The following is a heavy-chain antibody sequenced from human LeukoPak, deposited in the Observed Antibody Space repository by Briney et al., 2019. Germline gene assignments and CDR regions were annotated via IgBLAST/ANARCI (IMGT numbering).Heavy chain of an antibody. J-gene: IGHJ4*02. Sequence: PGGSLRLSCAASGFTFSTYWMHWVRQAPGKGLVWVSHINSDGRSTSHADSVKGRFTISRDNAKNTLYLQMNSLRAEDTAVYYCARGGGRRYFDNWGQGTLVTVSS. D-gene: IGHD6-25*01. V-gene: IGHV3-74*01. CDR2: INSDGRST. CDR3: ARGGGRRYFDN. CDR1: GFTFSTYW.